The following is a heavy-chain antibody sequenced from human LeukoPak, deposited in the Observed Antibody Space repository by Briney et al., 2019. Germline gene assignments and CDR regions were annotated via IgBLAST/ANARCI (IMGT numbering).Heavy chain of an antibody. J-gene: IGHJ4*02. V-gene: IGHV3-30*04. CDR1: GFTFSSYA. CDR3: AKGEYYDSSGSSDY. Sequence: AGGSLRLSCAASGFTFSSYAMHWVRQAPRKGLEWVAVISYDGSNKYYADSVKGRFTISRDNSKNTLYLQMNSLRAEDTAVYYCAKGEYYDSSGSSDYWGQGTLVTVSS. D-gene: IGHD3-22*01. CDR2: ISYDGSNK.